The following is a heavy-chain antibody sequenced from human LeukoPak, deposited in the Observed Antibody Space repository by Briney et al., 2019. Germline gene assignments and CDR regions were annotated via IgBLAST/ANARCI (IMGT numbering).Heavy chain of an antibody. J-gene: IGHJ5*02. Sequence: GGSLRLSCAASGFTFSSYSMNWVRQAPGKGLEWVSSISSSSSYIYYADSVKGRFTISRDNAKNSLYLQMNSLRAEDTAVYYCARSRLSHNWFDPWGKGTLVTVSS. CDR1: GFTFSSYS. CDR2: ISSSSSYI. CDR3: ARSRLSHNWFDP. D-gene: IGHD3-16*02. V-gene: IGHV3-21*01.